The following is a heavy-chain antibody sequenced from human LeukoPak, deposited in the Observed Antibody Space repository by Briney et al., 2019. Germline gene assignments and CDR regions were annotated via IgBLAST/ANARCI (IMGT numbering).Heavy chain of an antibody. V-gene: IGHV3-74*01. CDR3: ARDGSLPDY. Sequence: PVGSLRLSCAASGFTFSHYWMHWGRPSPGPRLVWVSRIHADGSSPIYADSVKGRFTISRDKAKNTLYLQMNSLGVEDGGIYDCARDGSLPDYWGQGTLVTVSS. J-gene: IGHJ4*02. D-gene: IGHD1-1*01. CDR2: IHADGSSP. CDR1: GFTFSHYW.